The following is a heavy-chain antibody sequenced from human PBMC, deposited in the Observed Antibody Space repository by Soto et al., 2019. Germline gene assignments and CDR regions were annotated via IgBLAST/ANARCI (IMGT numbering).Heavy chain of an antibody. J-gene: IGHJ4*02. CDR1: GGSFSGYY. Sequence: LSLTCAVYGGSFSGYYWSWIRQPPGKGLEWIGEINHSGSTNYNPSLKSRVTISVDTSKNQFSLKLSSVTAADTAVYYCARPFTILAAPPDWGQGTLVTVSS. CDR3: ARPFTILAAPPD. CDR2: INHSGST. V-gene: IGHV4-34*01. D-gene: IGHD3-3*01.